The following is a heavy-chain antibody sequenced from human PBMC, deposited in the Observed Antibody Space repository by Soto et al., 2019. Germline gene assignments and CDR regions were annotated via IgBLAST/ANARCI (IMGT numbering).Heavy chain of an antibody. CDR3: AKGGRVEGAYYYYYYMDV. J-gene: IGHJ6*03. Sequence: SETLSLTCAVYGGSFSGYYWSWIRQPPGKELEWIGEINHSGSTNYNPSLKSRVTISVDTSKNQFSLKLSSVTAADTAVYYCAKGGRVEGAYYYYYYMDVWGKGTTVTVSS. CDR2: INHSGST. D-gene: IGHD1-26*01. CDR1: GGSFSGYY. V-gene: IGHV4-34*01.